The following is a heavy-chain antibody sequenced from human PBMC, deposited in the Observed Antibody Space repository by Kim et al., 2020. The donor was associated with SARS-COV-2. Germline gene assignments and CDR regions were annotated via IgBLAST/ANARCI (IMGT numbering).Heavy chain of an antibody. V-gene: IGHV4-31*03. CDR3: ARGIRITIFGVAASDAFDI. J-gene: IGHJ3*02. CDR2: IYYSGST. Sequence: SETLSLTCTVSGGSISSGGYYWSWIRQHPGKGLEWIGYIYYSGSTYYNPSLKSRVTISVDTSKNQFSLKLSSVTAADTAVYYCARGIRITIFGVAASDAFDIWGQGTMVTVSS. D-gene: IGHD3-3*01. CDR1: GGSISSGGYY.